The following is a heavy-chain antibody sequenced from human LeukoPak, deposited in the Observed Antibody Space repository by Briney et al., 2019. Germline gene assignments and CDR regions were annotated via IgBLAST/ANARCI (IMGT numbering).Heavy chain of an antibody. CDR3: AKEQSPLRYFDWASLRGAFDI. D-gene: IGHD3-9*01. CDR1: GFTFDDYA. CDR2: ISWNSGSI. J-gene: IGHJ3*02. Sequence: GRSLRLSCAASGFTFDDYAMHWVRQAPGKGLEWVSGISWNSGSIGYADSVKGRFTISRDNAKNSLYLQMNSLRAEDTALYYCAKEQSPLRYFDWASLRGAFDIWGQGTMVTVSS. V-gene: IGHV3-9*01.